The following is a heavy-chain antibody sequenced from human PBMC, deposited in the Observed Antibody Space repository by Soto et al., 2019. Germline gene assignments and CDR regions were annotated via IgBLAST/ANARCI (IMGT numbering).Heavy chain of an antibody. V-gene: IGHV4-61*01. CDR2: IYSTGST. Sequence: SETLSLTCSVSRVSVSSGRYYWSWIRHPPGKGLEGTGCIYSTGSTKHNPSLKSLAIISVDTSKNPFSMKLTYVTAADMAVYYCARDLTATYGAYGMAVWGKGPTVTV. J-gene: IGHJ6*04. CDR1: RVSVSSGRYY. D-gene: IGHD4-17*01. CDR3: ARDLTATYGAYGMAV.